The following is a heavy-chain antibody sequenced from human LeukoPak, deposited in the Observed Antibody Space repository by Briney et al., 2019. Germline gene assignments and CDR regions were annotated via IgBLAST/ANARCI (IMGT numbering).Heavy chain of an antibody. CDR3: VRDWYFSSGGHSYYYYYMDV. D-gene: IGHD6-13*01. CDR1: GFTFSSYS. J-gene: IGHJ6*02. Sequence: GGSLRLSCAASGFTFSSYSMNWVRQAPGKGLEWVSYISGGSGTIYYADSVKGRFTISRDDAKNSLYLQMNSLRAEDTAVYYCVRDWYFSSGGHSYYYYYMDVWGQGTTVTVSS. CDR2: ISGGSGTI. V-gene: IGHV3-48*04.